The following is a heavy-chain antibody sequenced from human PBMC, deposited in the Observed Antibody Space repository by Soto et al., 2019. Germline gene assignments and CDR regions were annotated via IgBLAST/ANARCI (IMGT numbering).Heavy chain of an antibody. D-gene: IGHD6-19*01. CDR3: AKDRSSAWYGVGF. V-gene: IGHV3-23*01. CDR1: GFTFSSYA. Sequence: EVRLLESGGGLVQPGGSLRLSCAASGFTFSSYAMSWVRQAPGKGLEWVSAIGGSGGSTYYADSAKGRFTISRDNSRNTLYLKMNGLRAEDTAVYYCAKDRSSAWYGVGFWGQGTLVTVSS. J-gene: IGHJ4*02. CDR2: IGGSGGST.